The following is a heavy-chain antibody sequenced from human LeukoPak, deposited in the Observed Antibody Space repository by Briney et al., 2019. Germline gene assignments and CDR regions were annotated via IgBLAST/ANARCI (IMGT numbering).Heavy chain of an antibody. CDR3: AKSGYDSSGYNDY. CDR1: GFTFSSYG. Sequence: GGSLRLSCAASGFTFSSYGMHWVRQAPGKGLEWEAVISYDGSNKYYADSVKGRFTISRDNSKNTLYLQMNSLRAEDTAVYYCAKSGYDSSGYNDYWGQGTLVTVSS. D-gene: IGHD3-22*01. CDR2: ISYDGSNK. J-gene: IGHJ4*02. V-gene: IGHV3-30*18.